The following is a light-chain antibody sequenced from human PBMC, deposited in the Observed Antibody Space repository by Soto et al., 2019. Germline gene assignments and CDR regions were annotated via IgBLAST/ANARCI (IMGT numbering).Light chain of an antibody. CDR1: QSISSW. J-gene: IGKJ1*01. V-gene: IGKV1-5*01. CDR2: DGS. CDR3: QQYNNFWT. Sequence: DIQMTQSPSALSASVGDRVTITCRARQSISSWLAWYQQKPGKAPRLLIYDGSHLERGVPSRFSGSGSGTEFTLTISDLQPDDLATYYCQQYNNFWTFGPGTKVEI.